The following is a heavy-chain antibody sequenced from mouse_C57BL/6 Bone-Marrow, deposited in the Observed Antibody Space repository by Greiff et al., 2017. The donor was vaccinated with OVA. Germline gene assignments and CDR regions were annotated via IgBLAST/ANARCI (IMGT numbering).Heavy chain of an antibody. CDR2: ISDGGSYT. CDR1: GFTFSSYA. Sequence: EVKLVESGGGLVKPGGSLKLSCAASGFTFSSYAMSWVRQTPEKRLEWVATISDGGSYTYYPDNVKGRFTISRDNAKNNLYLQMSHLKSEDTAMYYGARDLTAQATSFAYWGQGTLVTVSA. J-gene: IGHJ3*01. CDR3: ARDLTAQATSFAY. V-gene: IGHV5-4*01. D-gene: IGHD3-2*02.